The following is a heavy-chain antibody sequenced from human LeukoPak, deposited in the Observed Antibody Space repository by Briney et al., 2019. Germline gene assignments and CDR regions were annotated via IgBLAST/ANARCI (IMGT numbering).Heavy chain of an antibody. D-gene: IGHD3-10*01. Sequence: GGSLRLSCAASGFTFSSHEMNWVRQAPGKGLEWVSYISNSGNYIYYADSVKGRFTISRDNAKNSLYLQMNSLRVEETDLHYCDHVKARSGSVFDIWGQGTKVSDPS. CDR2: ISNSGNYI. CDR3: DHVKARSGSVFDI. V-gene: IGHV3-48*03. J-gene: IGHJ3*02. CDR1: GFTFSSHE.